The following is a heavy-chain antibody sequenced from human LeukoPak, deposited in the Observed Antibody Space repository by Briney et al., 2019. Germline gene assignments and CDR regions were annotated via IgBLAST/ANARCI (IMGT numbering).Heavy chain of an antibody. Sequence: GGSLRLSCAAAGFTFSNYWMSWVRRTPGKGLECVANIKQDGSKKYYVDSVKGRFTISRDNAKNSLYLQMNSLRAEDTAVYYCAREAPVVPAGTSYYGMDVWGQGTTVTVSS. J-gene: IGHJ6*02. CDR1: GFTFSNYW. D-gene: IGHD2-2*01. CDR3: AREAPVVPAGTSYYGMDV. V-gene: IGHV3-7*05. CDR2: IKQDGSKK.